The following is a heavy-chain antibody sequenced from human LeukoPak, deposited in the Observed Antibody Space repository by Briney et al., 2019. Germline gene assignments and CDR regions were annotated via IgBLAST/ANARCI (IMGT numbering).Heavy chain of an antibody. V-gene: IGHV1-69*01. CDR1: GGTFSSYA. D-gene: IGHD3-10*01. J-gene: IGHJ4*02. CDR2: IIPIFGTA. CDR3: ARDLGNYYGSGSYYY. Sequence: SVKVSCKASGGTFSSYAISWVRQAPGQGLEWMGGIIPIFGTANYAQKFQGRVTITADESTSTAYMELSSLRSEDTAVYYCARDLGNYYGSGSYYYWGQGTLVAVSS.